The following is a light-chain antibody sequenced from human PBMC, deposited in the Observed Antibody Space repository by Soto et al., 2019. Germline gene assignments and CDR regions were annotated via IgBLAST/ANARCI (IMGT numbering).Light chain of an antibody. Sequence: DIQMTQSPSTLCASGGDIVTITCRASQSISSWLAWYQQKPGKAPKLLIYDASSLESGVPSRLSGSGSGTEFTLTISSLHPDDFATYYCQQYNVYWSFGPGTKVDIK. CDR2: DAS. V-gene: IGKV1-5*01. CDR1: QSISSW. J-gene: IGKJ1*01. CDR3: QQYNVYWS.